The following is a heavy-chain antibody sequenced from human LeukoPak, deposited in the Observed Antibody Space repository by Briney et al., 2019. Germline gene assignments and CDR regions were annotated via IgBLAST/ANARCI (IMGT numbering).Heavy chain of an antibody. J-gene: IGHJ6*03. V-gene: IGHV4-39*07. Sequence: PSETLSLTCTVSGGYISSSSYYWGWIRQPPGKGLEWIGSIYYSGSTNYNPSLKSRVTISVDTSKNQFSLKLTSVTAADTAVYYCARTTEGGYTYGYFYYYYMDVWGKGTTVTVSS. CDR2: IYYSGST. CDR1: GGYISSSSYY. D-gene: IGHD5-18*01. CDR3: ARTTEGGYTYGYFYYYYMDV.